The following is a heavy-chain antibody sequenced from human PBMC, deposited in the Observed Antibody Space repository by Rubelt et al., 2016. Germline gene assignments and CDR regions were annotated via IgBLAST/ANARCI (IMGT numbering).Heavy chain of an antibody. Sequence: GLEWVSYISSSSSYTNYADSVKGRSTISRDNAKNSLYLQMNSLRAEDTAVYYCARVHDYGDYGWFDPWGQGTLVTVSS. CDR2: ISSSSSYT. V-gene: IGHV3-11*03. D-gene: IGHD4-17*01. CDR3: ARVHDYGDYGWFDP. J-gene: IGHJ5*02.